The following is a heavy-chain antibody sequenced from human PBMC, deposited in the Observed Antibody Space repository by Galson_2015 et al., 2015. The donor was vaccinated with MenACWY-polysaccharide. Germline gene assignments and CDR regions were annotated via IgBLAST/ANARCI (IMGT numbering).Heavy chain of an antibody. CDR3: VRGDEGYYYYYMDV. CDR1: GGSISRTNW. CDR2: IYHSGST. Sequence: ETLSLTCGVSGGSISRTNWWSWVRQPPGKGLEWIGEIYHSGSTNYNPSLKSRVTISLDKAKNQFSLRLSSVTAADTAVYYCVRGDEGYYYYYMDVWGKGATVTVSS. V-gene: IGHV4-4*02. D-gene: IGHD2-15*01. J-gene: IGHJ6*03.